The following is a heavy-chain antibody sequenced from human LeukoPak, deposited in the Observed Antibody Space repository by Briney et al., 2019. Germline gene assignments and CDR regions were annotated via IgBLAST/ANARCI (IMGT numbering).Heavy chain of an antibody. V-gene: IGHV3-23*01. J-gene: IGHJ6*03. CDR3: AKYSPIDYSNYYYYYYMDV. CDR2: ISGSGGST. D-gene: IGHD4-11*01. CDR1: GFTFSSYA. Sequence: PGGSLRLSCAASGFTFSSYAMSWVRQAPGKGLEWVSAISGSGGSTYYADSVKGRFTISRDNSKNTLYLQMNSLRAEDTAVYYCAKYSPIDYSNYYYYYYMDVWGKGTTVTVSS.